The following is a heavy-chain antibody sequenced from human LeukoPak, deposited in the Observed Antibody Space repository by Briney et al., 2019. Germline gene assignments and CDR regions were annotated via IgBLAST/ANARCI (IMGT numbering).Heavy chain of an antibody. CDR3: ARSLDRSGWYFGVN. V-gene: IGHV4-59*01. J-gene: IGHJ1*01. D-gene: IGHD6-19*01. CDR1: GASISNYY. Sequence: SETLSLTCSVSGASISNYYWSWIRQPPGKGLEWIGYIYYSGNTNYNPSLKSRVTLSIDTSKNQFSLRLTPVTAADTAVYYCARSLDRSGWYFGVNWGQGTLVTVSS. CDR2: IYYSGNT.